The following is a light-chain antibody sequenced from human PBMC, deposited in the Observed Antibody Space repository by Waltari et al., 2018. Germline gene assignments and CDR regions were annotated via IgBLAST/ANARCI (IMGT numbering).Light chain of an antibody. CDR3: TSFTSSRTYV. V-gene: IGLV2-14*03. Sequence: QSALTQPVSVSGSPGQSIAISCTGTSSDVGGYDYVFWYQQHPGKVPKLMIYDVSARPSGVSNRFSRSKAGNTASLTISGLQAEDEADYYCTSFTSSRTYVFGTGTKVTVL. CDR2: DVS. J-gene: IGLJ1*01. CDR1: SSDVGGYDY.